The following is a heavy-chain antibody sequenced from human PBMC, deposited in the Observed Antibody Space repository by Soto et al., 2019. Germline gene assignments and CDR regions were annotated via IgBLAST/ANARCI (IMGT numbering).Heavy chain of an antibody. Sequence: QVQLVESGGGVVQPGRSLRLSCAASGFTFSSYGMHWVRQAPGKGLEWVAVISYDGSNKYYADSVKGRFTISRDNSKNKLHLQMNDLRAEYATVYYCAKGRSSSWYSHEYSWDYWGQGTLVAVSS. V-gene: IGHV3-30*18. CDR1: GFTFSSYG. J-gene: IGHJ4*02. CDR2: ISYDGSNK. CDR3: AKGRSSSWYSHEYSWDY. D-gene: IGHD6-13*01.